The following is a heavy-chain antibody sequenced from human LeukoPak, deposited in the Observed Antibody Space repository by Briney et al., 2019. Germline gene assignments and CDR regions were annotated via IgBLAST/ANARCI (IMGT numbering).Heavy chain of an antibody. V-gene: IGHV4-34*01. D-gene: IGHD3-3*01. CDR1: GGSFSGYY. CDR3: ARGIFGILGGLGFDY. CDR2: INHSGST. J-gene: IGHJ4*02. Sequence: KPSETLSLTCTVYGGSFSGYYLSWIRQPPGKGLEWIGEINHSGSTNYNPSLKSRVTISVDTSKNQFSLKLSSVTAADTAVYYCARGIFGILGGLGFDYWGQGTLVTVSS.